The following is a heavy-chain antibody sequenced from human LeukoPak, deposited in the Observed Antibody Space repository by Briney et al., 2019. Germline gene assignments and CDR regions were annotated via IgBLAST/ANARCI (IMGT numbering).Heavy chain of an antibody. CDR2: ISYDGSNK. CDR3: AAEADRGYSYGYSPNFDY. D-gene: IGHD5-18*01. J-gene: IGHJ4*02. V-gene: IGHV3-30-3*01. CDR1: GFTFSSYA. Sequence: PGGSLRLSCAASGFTFSSYAMHWVRQAPGKGLEWVAVISYDGSNKYYADSVKGRFTISRDNSKNKLYLQMNSLRAEDTAVYYCAAEADRGYSYGYSPNFDYWGQGTLVTVSS.